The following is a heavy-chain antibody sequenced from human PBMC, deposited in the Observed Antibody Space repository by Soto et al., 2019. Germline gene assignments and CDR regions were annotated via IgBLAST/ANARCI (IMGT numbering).Heavy chain of an antibody. J-gene: IGHJ6*02. V-gene: IGHV3-33*01. D-gene: IGHD2-15*01. CDR1: GFTFNTYG. Sequence: GGSLRLSCAASGFTFNTYGMHWVRQAPGRGLEWVAVIWYDGSIKYYADSVKGRFTISRDNSKNTLYLQMNSLRAEDTAVYYCARIDCTGGSCRPYAYYDMDVWGQGTTVTVPS. CDR2: IWYDGSIK. CDR3: ARIDCTGGSCRPYAYYDMDV.